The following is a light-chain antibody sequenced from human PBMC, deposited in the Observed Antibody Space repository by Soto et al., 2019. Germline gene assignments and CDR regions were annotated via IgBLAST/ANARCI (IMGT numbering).Light chain of an antibody. CDR1: DSNIGSNV. V-gene: IGLV1-44*01. Sequence: QAVLTQSPSASGPPGQRVVISCSGSDSNIGSNVVNWYQQFPGTAPKLLIYTYNRRPSGVPDRFSGSKSGTSASLVISGLQSEDEADYYCATWDDRLRGYVFGTGTQLTVL. CDR2: TYN. J-gene: IGLJ1*01. CDR3: ATWDDRLRGYV.